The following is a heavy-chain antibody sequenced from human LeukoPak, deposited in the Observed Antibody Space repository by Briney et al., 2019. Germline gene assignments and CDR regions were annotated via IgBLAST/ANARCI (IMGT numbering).Heavy chain of an antibody. V-gene: IGHV4-4*07. J-gene: IGHJ4*02. D-gene: IGHD2-2*01. CDR1: GASISLYY. Sequence: PSDTLSLTCSVSGASISLYYWSWIRQSAGKRPEWIGRVHATGTTNYNPSLKSRVTLSVDTFKRQFSLKLKSVTAADTAVYYCARPLIPATAMPFNYWGQGTLVTVSS. CDR2: VHATGTT. CDR3: ARPLIPATAMPFNY.